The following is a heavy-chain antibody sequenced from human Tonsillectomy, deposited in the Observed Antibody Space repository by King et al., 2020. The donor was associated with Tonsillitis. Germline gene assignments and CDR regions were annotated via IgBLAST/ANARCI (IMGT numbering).Heavy chain of an antibody. V-gene: IGHV3-72*01. J-gene: IGHJ6*02. CDR3: ARDDLGYYGSGVYYGIDV. CDR1: GFTFSDHY. Sequence: VQLVESGGGLVQPGGSLRLSCAASGFTFSDHYMDWVRQAPGKGLEWVGGARNKANSYTTEYAATVKGRFTISRDDSKNLLYLKMNSLKTADTAVYFCARDDLGYYGSGVYYGIDVWGQG. D-gene: IGHD3-10*01. CDR2: ARNKANSYTT.